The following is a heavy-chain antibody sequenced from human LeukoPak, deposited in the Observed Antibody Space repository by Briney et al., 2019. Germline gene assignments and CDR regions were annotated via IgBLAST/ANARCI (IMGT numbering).Heavy chain of an antibody. CDR3: ARAGYSSGWPYFDY. V-gene: IGHV4-4*07. D-gene: IGHD6-19*01. CDR1: GGAIGSFW. Sequence: PSETLSLTCTVSGGAIGSFWWSWIRQPAGKGLEWIGQFYSNGSTKYSPSLKSRVTMSVDTSKNQFSLKLSSVTAADTAVYYCARAGYSSGWPYFDYWGQGTLVTVSS. J-gene: IGHJ4*02. CDR2: FYSNGST.